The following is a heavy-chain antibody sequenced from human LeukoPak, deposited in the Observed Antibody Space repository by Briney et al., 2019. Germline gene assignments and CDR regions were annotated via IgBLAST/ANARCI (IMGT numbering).Heavy chain of an antibody. D-gene: IGHD6-13*01. CDR1: GGSISSYY. Sequence: PSETLSLTCTVSGGSISSYYWSRIRQPPGKGLEWIGYIYYSGTTNYNPSLKSRVTISVDTSKSQFSLKLSSVTAADTAVYYCARGVYIAAAQYGYWGQGTLVTVSS. CDR2: IYYSGTT. CDR3: ARGVYIAAAQYGY. V-gene: IGHV4-59*01. J-gene: IGHJ4*02.